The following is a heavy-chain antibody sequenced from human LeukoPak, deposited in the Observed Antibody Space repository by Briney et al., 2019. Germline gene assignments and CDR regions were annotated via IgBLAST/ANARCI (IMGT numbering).Heavy chain of an antibody. CDR3: ARHSGIVASYPDY. Sequence: GASLKISYKGSGSRFTSYWIGWVRRMPGKGLGWMGIIYPGDSDTRYSPSFQGQVTISADKSISTAYLQWSSLKASDTAMYYCARHSGIVASYPDYWGQGTLVTVSS. J-gene: IGHJ4*02. V-gene: IGHV5-51*01. CDR2: IYPGDSDT. CDR1: GSRFTSYW. D-gene: IGHD1-26*01.